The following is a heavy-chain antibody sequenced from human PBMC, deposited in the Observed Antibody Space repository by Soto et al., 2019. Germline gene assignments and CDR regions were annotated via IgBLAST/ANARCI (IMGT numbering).Heavy chain of an antibody. J-gene: IGHJ6*03. V-gene: IGHV4-34*01. CDR3: ARGDIVVVVAATHNYYYYYMDV. CDR1: GGSFSGYY. D-gene: IGHD2-15*01. CDR2: INHSGST. Sequence: SETLSLTCAVYGGSFSGYYWSWIRQPPGKGLEWIGEINHSGSTNYNPSLKSRVTISVDTSKNQFSLMLSSVTAADTAVYYCARGDIVVVVAATHNYYYYYMDVWGKGTTVTVS.